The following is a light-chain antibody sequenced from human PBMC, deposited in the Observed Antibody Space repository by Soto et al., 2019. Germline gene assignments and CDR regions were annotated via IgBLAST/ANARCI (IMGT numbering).Light chain of an antibody. CDR1: NIGSKS. Sequence: SYELTQPPSVSVAPGKTAKITCWGNNIGSKSVHWYQQKPGQAPVLVIYHDSARPSGIPERFSGSNSGITATLTISRVEAGDEADYYCHVWDSSSDHVVFGGGTKLTVL. V-gene: IGLV3-21*04. CDR2: HDS. J-gene: IGLJ2*01. CDR3: HVWDSSSDHVV.